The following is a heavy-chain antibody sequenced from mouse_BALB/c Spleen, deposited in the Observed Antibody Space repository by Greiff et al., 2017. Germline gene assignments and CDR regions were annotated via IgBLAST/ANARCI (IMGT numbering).Heavy chain of an antibody. J-gene: IGHJ4*01. D-gene: IGHD4-1*01. CDR1: GYTFTSYT. Sequence: VKLMESGAELARPGASVKMSCKASGYTFTSYTMHWVKQRPGQGLEWIGYINPSSGYTNYNQKFKDKATLTADKSSSTAYMQLSSLTSEDSAVYYCAREGAGKDAMDYWGQGTSVTVSS. V-gene: IGHV1-4*01. CDR2: INPSSGYT. CDR3: AREGAGKDAMDY.